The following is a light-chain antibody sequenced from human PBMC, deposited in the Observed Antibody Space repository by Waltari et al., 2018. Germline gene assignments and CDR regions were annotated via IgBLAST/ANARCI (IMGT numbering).Light chain of an antibody. J-gene: IGLJ2*01. CDR1: QLGDKY. V-gene: IGLV3-1*01. CDR3: QAWDSISHVV. CDR2: QDS. Sequence: SYELTQPPSVSVSPGQTASITCSGDQLGDKYACWYQQKPGQSPVLVIYQDSKRPSGIPERVSGSNSGNTATLTISGTQAMDEADYYCQAWDSISHVVFGGGTKLTVL.